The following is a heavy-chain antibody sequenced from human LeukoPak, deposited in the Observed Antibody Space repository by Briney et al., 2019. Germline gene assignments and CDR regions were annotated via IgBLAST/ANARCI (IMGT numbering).Heavy chain of an antibody. CDR1: GFTFSNYA. Sequence: GGSLRLSCAASGFTFSNYAIHWVRQAPGRGLEWVAAISYDGNSQHYGAPVKGRFTISRDNAKNSLYLQMNSLRAEDTAVYYCAELGITMIGGVWGKGTTVTISS. CDR3: AELGITMIGGV. J-gene: IGHJ6*04. D-gene: IGHD3-10*02. V-gene: IGHV3-30*18. CDR2: ISYDGNSQ.